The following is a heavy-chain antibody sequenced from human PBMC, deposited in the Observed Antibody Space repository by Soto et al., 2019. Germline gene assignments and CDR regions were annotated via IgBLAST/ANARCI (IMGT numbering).Heavy chain of an antibody. CDR1: GYTFTGYY. J-gene: IGHJ4*02. V-gene: IGHV1-2*04. CDR3: ARDQGLGILDY. D-gene: IGHD7-27*01. CDR2: INPNSGGT. Sequence: ASVKVSCKASGYTFTGYYMHWVRQVPGQGLEWMGWINPNSGGTNYAQKFQGWVTMTRDTSISTAYMELSRLRSDDTAVYYCARDQGLGILDYWGQGTLVTVSS.